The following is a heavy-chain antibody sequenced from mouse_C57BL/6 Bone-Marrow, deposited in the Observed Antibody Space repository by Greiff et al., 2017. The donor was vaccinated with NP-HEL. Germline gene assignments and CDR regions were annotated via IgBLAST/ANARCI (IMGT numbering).Heavy chain of an antibody. CDR2: IRNKANNHAT. Sequence: EVQLVESGGGLVQPGGSMKLSCAASGFTFSDAWMDWVRQSPEKGLEWVAEIRNKANNHATYYAESVKGRFTISRDDSKSSVYLQMNSLRAEDTGIYYCTSFTTVVARDYWGQGTTLTVSS. J-gene: IGHJ2*01. CDR1: GFTFSDAW. CDR3: TSFTTVVARDY. V-gene: IGHV6-6*01. D-gene: IGHD1-1*01.